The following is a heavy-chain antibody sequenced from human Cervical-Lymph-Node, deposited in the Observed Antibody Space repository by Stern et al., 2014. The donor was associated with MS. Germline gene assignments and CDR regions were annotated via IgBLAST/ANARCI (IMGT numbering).Heavy chain of an antibody. Sequence: EVQLLESGAEVKKPGESLKISCKGSGYSFTSYWIGWVRQMPGKGLEWMGIIYPGDSDTRYSPSFQGQVTISADKSISTAYLQWSSLKASDTAMYYCARQETALRNYDSSGYTDSDAFDIWGQGTMVTVSS. V-gene: IGHV5-51*01. CDR3: ARQETALRNYDSSGYTDSDAFDI. CDR2: IYPGDSDT. CDR1: GYSFTSYW. D-gene: IGHD3-22*01. J-gene: IGHJ3*02.